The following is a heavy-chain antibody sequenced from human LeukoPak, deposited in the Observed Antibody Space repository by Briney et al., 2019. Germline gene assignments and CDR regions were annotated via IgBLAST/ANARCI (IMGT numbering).Heavy chain of an antibody. D-gene: IGHD1-1*01. CDR1: GYTFTSYD. CDR3: ARGRTRSRYFDY. Sequence: GASVKVSCKASGYTFTSYDINWVRQATGQGLEWMGWMNPNSGNTGYVENFQGRVTMTRNTSISTAYMELSSLRSEDTAVYFCARGRTRSRYFDYWGQGTLVTVSP. V-gene: IGHV1-8*01. J-gene: IGHJ4*02. CDR2: MNPNSGNT.